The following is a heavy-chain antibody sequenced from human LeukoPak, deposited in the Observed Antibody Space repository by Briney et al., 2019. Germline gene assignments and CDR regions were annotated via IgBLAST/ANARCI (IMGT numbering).Heavy chain of an antibody. D-gene: IGHD6-13*01. CDR2: INAGNGNT. CDR1: GYTLTSYG. CDR3: ARAYPYSSSFNDY. J-gene: IGHJ4*02. V-gene: IGHV1-3*01. Sequence: GASVKVSCKASGYTLTSYGISWVRQAPGQRLEWMGWINAGNGNTKYSQKFQGRVTITRDTSASTAYMELSSLRSEDTAVYYCARAYPYSSSFNDYWGQGTLVTVSS.